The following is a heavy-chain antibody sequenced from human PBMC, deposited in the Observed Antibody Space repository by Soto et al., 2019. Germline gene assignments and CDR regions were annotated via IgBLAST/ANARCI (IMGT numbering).Heavy chain of an antibody. CDR2: VDPSGGST. Sequence: GASVTVSCKPSGYTLTSYYIHGVRQAPGQGLEGMGVVDPSGGSTTYAPKFQVTVTMTSDTSTSTVYIELGSRSPGAQASYFCASETYSSGWYVPDYWGQGTLVTVSS. D-gene: IGHD6-19*01. J-gene: IGHJ4*02. V-gene: IGHV1-46*01. CDR1: GYTLTSYY. CDR3: ASETYSSGWYVPDY.